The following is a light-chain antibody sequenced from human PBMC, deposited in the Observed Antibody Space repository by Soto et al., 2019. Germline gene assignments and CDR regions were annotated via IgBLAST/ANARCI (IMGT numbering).Light chain of an antibody. CDR1: SSDVGGYNY. J-gene: IGLJ2*01. CDR3: CSYAGSSTVV. Sequence: QSALTQPASVSGSPGQSITISCTGTSSDVGGYNYVSWYQHHPGKAPRLMIYASSNRPSGVSHRFSGSKSGNTASLTISGLQAEDEADYYCCSYAGSSTVVFGGGTKVTVL. CDR2: ASS. V-gene: IGLV2-14*01.